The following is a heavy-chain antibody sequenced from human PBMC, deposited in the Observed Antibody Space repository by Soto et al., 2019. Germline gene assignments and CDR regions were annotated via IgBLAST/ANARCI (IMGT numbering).Heavy chain of an antibody. CDR1: GGSVTRGSYY. CDR2: IYYSGST. V-gene: IGHV4-61*01. CDR3: ARTCCSTTSCKDHDMDV. Sequence: SETLSLTCTVSGGSVTRGSYYWTWIRQPPGKGLEWIGYIYYSGSTNYNPSLKSRVTISLDTSNNQFSLRLSSVNAADTAVYYCARTCCSTTSCKDHDMDVCGQGTTVTVYS. J-gene: IGHJ6*02. D-gene: IGHD2-2*01.